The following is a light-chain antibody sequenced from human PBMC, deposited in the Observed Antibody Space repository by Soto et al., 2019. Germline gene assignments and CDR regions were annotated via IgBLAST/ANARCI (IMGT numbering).Light chain of an antibody. J-gene: IGKJ1*01. Sequence: DIQMTQSPSSLSASVGDRVTITCRASQSISSYLNWYQQKPGKAPKLLIYAASSLQSGVPSRFSGSGSGTDFTLTISSLPPEDFATYYCQQSYSTPRTFGQGTKGDIK. CDR2: AAS. CDR3: QQSYSTPRT. V-gene: IGKV1-39*01. CDR1: QSISSY.